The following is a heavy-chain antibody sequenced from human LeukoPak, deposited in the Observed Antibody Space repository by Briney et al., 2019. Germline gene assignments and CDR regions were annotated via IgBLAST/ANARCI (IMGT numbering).Heavy chain of an antibody. Sequence: ETLSLTCTVSGGSISSTNYYWVWIRQPPGKGLEWIGSIYYTGGTYYNPSLKSRVTISVDTSNNQFSLKVSSVTAADTAVYYCLLQQIDASDFWGQGTLVTVSS. CDR3: LLQQIDASDF. V-gene: IGHV4-39*01. D-gene: IGHD2-15*01. CDR2: IYYTGGT. J-gene: IGHJ4*02. CDR1: GGSISSTNYY.